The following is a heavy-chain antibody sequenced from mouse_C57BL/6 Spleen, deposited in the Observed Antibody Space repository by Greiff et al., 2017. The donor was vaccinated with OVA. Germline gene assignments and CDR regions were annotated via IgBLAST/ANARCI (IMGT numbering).Heavy chain of an antibody. V-gene: IGHV1-53*01. CDR3: ARHEAMDY. CDR1: GYTFTSYW. J-gene: IGHJ4*01. CDR2: INHSNGDT. Sequence: VQLQQPGTELVKPGASVKLSCKASGYTFTSYWMHWVKQRPGQGLEWMGNINHSNGDTNYHEQFKSKATLTVDKSYSKAYLQHSSLTSEDSAVYYCARHEAMDYWGKGTSVTVSS.